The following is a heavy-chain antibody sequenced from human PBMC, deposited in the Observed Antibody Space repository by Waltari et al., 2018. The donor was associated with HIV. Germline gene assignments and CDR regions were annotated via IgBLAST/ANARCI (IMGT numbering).Heavy chain of an antibody. Sequence: QVQLVESGGGVVQPGRSLRLSCAASGFTFSSYGMHWVRQAPGKGLEWVVVISYDGSNKYYADSVKGRFTISRDNSKNTLYLQMNSLRDDDTAVYYCAKDRHGVTIYGMDVWGQGTTVTVSS. CDR3: AKDRHGVTIYGMDV. CDR2: ISYDGSNK. D-gene: IGHD4-17*01. CDR1: GFTFSSYG. J-gene: IGHJ6*02. V-gene: IGHV3-30*18.